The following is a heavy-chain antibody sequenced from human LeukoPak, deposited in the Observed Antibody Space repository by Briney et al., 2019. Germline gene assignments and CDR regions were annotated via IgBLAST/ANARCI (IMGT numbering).Heavy chain of an antibody. J-gene: IGHJ4*02. V-gene: IGHV3-7*01. Sequence: GGSLRLSCAASGFTFSSYWMSGVRQAPGKGLEWVANIKQDGSEKYYVDSVKGRFTISRDNAKNSLYLQMNSLRAEDTAVYYCAREAALWFGEPGLCDCWGQGTLVTVSS. CDR1: GFTFSSYW. CDR3: AREAALWFGEPGLCDC. CDR2: IKQDGSEK. D-gene: IGHD3-10*01.